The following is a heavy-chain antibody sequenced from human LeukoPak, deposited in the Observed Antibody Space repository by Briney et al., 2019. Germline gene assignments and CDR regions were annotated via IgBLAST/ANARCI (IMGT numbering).Heavy chain of an antibody. J-gene: IGHJ4*02. CDR3: AKDPGAYYYDSSGYPDY. CDR2: IRYDGNNK. D-gene: IGHD3-22*01. Sequence: GGSLRLPCAASGFTFSSYGMHWVRQARAKGLEWVAIIRYDGNNKYYADSVKGRFTISRDNSKNTLYLQMNSLRAEDTAVYYCAKDPGAYYYDSSGYPDYWGQGTLVTVSS. CDR1: GFTFSSYG. V-gene: IGHV3-30*02.